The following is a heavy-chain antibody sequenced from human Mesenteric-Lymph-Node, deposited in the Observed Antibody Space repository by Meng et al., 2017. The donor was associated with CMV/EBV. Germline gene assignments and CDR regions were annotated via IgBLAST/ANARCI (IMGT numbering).Heavy chain of an antibody. CDR2: INPSGGST. V-gene: IGHV1-46*01. CDR1: YTFTSYY. CDR3: ALYYYGSGSYYNGESLDY. Sequence: YTFTSYYMHWVRQAPGQGLEWMGIINPSGGSTSYAQKFQGRVTMTRDTSISTAYMELSRLRSDDTAVYYCALYYYGSGSYYNGESLDYWGQGTLVTVSS. J-gene: IGHJ4*02. D-gene: IGHD3-10*01.